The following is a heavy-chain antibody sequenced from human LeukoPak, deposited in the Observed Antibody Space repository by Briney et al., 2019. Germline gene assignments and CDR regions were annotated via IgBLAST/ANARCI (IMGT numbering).Heavy chain of an antibody. D-gene: IGHD2-21*01. J-gene: IGHJ5*02. V-gene: IGHV4-59*01. CDR2: SYYSGST. CDR3: ARGASVLLAFDP. Sequence: SETLSLTCTVSGGSISSYYWSWIRQPPGKRLEWIGYSYYSGSTNYNPSLQSRVTISVDTSKTQFSLKLRSVTAADTAVYYCARGASVLLAFDPWGEGTLVTVPT. CDR1: GGSISSYY.